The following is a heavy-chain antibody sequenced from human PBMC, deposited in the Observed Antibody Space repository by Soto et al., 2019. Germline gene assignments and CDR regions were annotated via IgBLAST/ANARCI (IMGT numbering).Heavy chain of an antibody. CDR2: ISYDGSNK. D-gene: IGHD3-10*01. CDR1: GFTFSSYA. CDR3: ARPDYGSGSYPDY. J-gene: IGHJ4*02. V-gene: IGHV3-30-3*01. Sequence: QVQLVESGGGVVQPGRSLRLSCAASGFTFSSYAMQWVRQAPGKGLEWVAVISYDGSNKYYADSVKGRFTISRDNFKNPLDLQMNSLKAEDTAVYYCARPDYGSGSYPDYWGQGTLVTVSS.